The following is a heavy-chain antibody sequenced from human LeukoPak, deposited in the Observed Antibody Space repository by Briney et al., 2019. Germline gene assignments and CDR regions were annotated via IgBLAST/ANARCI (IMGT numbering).Heavy chain of an antibody. J-gene: IGHJ4*02. CDR3: AKDSYDILTGYSESYFDY. CDR2: ISSSSSTI. D-gene: IGHD3-9*01. CDR1: GITFSSYG. Sequence: PGGTLRLSCAASGITFSSYGMSWVRQAPGKGLEWVSYISSSSSTIYYADSVKGRFTISRDNAKNSLYLQMNSLRAEDTAVYYCAKDSYDILTGYSESYFDYWGQGTLVTVSS. V-gene: IGHV3-48*04.